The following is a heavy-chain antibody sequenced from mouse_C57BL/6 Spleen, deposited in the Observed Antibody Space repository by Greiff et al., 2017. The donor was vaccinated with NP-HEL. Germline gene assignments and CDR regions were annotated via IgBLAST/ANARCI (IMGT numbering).Heavy chain of an antibody. CDR1: GFTFSSYA. V-gene: IGHV5-4*01. CDR3: AREDYLFAY. J-gene: IGHJ3*01. CDR2: ISDGGSYT. Sequence: EVHLVESGGGLVKPGGSLKLSCAASGFTFSSYAMSWVRQTPEKRLEWVATISDGGSYTYYPDNVKGRFTISRDNAKNNLYLQMSHLKSEDTAMYYCAREDYLFAYWGQGTLVTVSA. D-gene: IGHD2-4*01.